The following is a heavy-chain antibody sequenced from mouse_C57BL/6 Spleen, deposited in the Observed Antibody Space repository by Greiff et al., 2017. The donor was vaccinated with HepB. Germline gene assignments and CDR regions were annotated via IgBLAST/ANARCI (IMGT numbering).Heavy chain of an antibody. V-gene: IGHV5-16*01. CDR3: ARDDYGSSYGAWLAY. Sequence: EVHLVESEGGLVQPGSSMKLSCTASGFTFSDYYMAWVRQVPEKGLEWVANINYDGSSTYYLDSLKSRFIISRDNAKNILYLQMSSLKSEDTATYYGARDDYGSSYGAWLAYWGQGTLVTVSA. J-gene: IGHJ3*01. D-gene: IGHD1-1*01. CDR2: INYDGSST. CDR1: GFTFSDYY.